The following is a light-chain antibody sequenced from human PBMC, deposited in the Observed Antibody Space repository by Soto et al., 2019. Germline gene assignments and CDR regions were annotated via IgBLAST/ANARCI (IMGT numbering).Light chain of an antibody. Sequence: QSVLTQPPSVSAAPGQKVTISCSGSSSNIGDNFVSWYKHLPGTAPKRLIYNNNDRSPGIPDRFSGSKSGTSATLGISGLQTGDEADYYCGAWDNSLSAVVFGGGTKVTVL. CDR3: GAWDNSLSAVV. J-gene: IGLJ3*02. CDR1: SSNIGDNF. CDR2: NNN. V-gene: IGLV1-51*01.